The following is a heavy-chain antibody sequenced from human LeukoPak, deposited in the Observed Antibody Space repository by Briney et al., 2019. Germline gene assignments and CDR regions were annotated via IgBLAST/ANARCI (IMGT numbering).Heavy chain of an antibody. CDR1: GFNFRSYA. V-gene: IGHV3-23*01. D-gene: IGHD5-12*01. CDR3: AKDGAGYDSLYYFDY. Sequence: GGSLRLSCSVSGFNFRSYAMGWVRQAPGKGLEWVSAISGSGGSTYYADSVKGRFTISRDNSKNTLYLQMNSLRAEDTAVYYCAKDGAGYDSLYYFDYWGQGTLVTVSS. CDR2: ISGSGGST. J-gene: IGHJ4*02.